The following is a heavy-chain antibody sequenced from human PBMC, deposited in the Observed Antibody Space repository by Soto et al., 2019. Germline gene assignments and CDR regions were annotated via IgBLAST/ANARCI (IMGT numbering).Heavy chain of an antibody. J-gene: IGHJ4*02. CDR2: INHSGST. CDR1: GGSFSGYY. CDR3: VSRLATVTTEFDY. D-gene: IGHD4-17*01. V-gene: IGHV4-34*01. Sequence: PSESLSLTCAVYGGSFSGYYWSWIRQPPGKGLEWIGEINHSGSTNYNPSLKSRVTISVDTSKNQFSLKLSSVTAADTAVYYCVSRLATVTTEFDYWGQGTLVTAPQ.